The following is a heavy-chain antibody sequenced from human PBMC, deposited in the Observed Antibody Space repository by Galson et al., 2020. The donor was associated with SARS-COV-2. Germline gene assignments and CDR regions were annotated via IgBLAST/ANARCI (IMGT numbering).Heavy chain of an antibody. D-gene: IGHD3-10*01. CDR3: ARDGLLWAHYYYGMDV. CDR2: ISHSGST. CDR1: GGSISGYY. V-gene: IGHV4-34*01. Sequence: SETLSLTCAVSGGSISGYYWTWIRQPPGKTLEWIGGISHSGSTNYSPSLKNRVTISADTSRNYFSLKLNSVTAADTAVYYCARDGLLWAHYYYGMDVWGQGTTVTVSS. J-gene: IGHJ6*02.